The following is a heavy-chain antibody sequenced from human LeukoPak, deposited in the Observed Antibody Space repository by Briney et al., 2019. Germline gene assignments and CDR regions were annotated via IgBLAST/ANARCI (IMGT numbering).Heavy chain of an antibody. CDR3: ATDGGYCSSTSCYRGDYFDF. CDR2: IKQVVVEK. Sequence: GGCLRLSRAASRFTPRKYLMSGVRPAPGKGLEWGAHIKQVVVEKYYVDSVKGRFTISRDNAKNSMNLQMNSLRAEDTAVYYCATDGGYCSSTSCYRGDYFDFWGQGTLVTVSS. V-gene: IGHV3-7*01. CDR1: RFTPRKYL. J-gene: IGHJ4*01. D-gene: IGHD2-2*02.